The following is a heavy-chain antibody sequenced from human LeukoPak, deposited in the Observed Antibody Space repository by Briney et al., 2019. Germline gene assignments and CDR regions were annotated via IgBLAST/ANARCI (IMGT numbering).Heavy chain of an antibody. Sequence: PGGSLRLSCAASGFTFSIYGMSWVRQAPGKGLEWVSTTSGGGSRTYYADFVKGRFTISRDNSKNTLYLQMNSLRAEDTAVYLCAKRDTSGSYYFDYWGQGILVTVSS. V-gene: IGHV3-23*01. D-gene: IGHD3-22*01. CDR1: GFTFSIYG. CDR3: AKRDTSGSYYFDY. CDR2: TSGGGSRT. J-gene: IGHJ4*02.